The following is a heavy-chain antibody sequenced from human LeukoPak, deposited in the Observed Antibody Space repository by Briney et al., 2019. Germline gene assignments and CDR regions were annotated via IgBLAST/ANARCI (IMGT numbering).Heavy chain of an antibody. J-gene: IGHJ6*03. D-gene: IGHD3-10*01. Sequence: ASVKVSCKASGGTFSSYAISWVRQAPGQGLEWMGGIIPIFGTANYAQKFQGRVTITTDESTSTAYMELSSLRSEDTAVYYCASRITMVRGVHPNYYYYMDVWGKGTTVTVSS. V-gene: IGHV1-69*05. CDR3: ASRITMVRGVHPNYYYYMDV. CDR1: GGTFSSYA. CDR2: IIPIFGTA.